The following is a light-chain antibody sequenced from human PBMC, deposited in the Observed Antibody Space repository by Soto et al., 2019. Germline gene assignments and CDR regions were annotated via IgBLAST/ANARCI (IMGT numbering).Light chain of an antibody. CDR2: DVR. CDR1: SSDVGGYNF. Sequence: QSGLTERAVVSGCSGRSMTIYCTGTSSDVGGYNFVSWYQQHPGKAPKLMIYDVRNRPSGVSNRFSGSKSVNTASLTISGLQAEDEADYYCSSYTSISTYVFGTGTKVTVL. J-gene: IGLJ1*01. CDR3: SSYTSISTYV. V-gene: IGLV2-14*01.